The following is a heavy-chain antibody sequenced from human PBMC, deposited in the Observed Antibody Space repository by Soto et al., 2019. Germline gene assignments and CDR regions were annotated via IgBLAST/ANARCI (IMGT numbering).Heavy chain of an antibody. D-gene: IGHD3-16*01. CDR1: GFTFSSYS. V-gene: IGHV3-48*02. Sequence: GGSLRLSCAASGFTFSSYSMNWVRQAPGKGLEWFSYFIILSITINYADFVKGLFIFSRDNAKISLYLQLNSLRDEDTAVYYCARGGGIFDYWGQGTLVTVSS. CDR2: FIILSITI. CDR3: ARGGGIFDY. J-gene: IGHJ4*02.